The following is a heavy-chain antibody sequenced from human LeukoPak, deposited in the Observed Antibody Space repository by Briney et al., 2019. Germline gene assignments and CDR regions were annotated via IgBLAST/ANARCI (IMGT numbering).Heavy chain of an antibody. CDR2: ISAYNGST. D-gene: IGHD3-10*01. CDR1: GYTFTSYG. J-gene: IGHJ4*02. V-gene: IGHV1-18*01. CDR3: ARDYIPWFGREYYFDY. Sequence: ASVKVSCKASGYTFTSYGISWVRQAPGQGLEWMGWISAYNGSTNYAQKLQGRVTMTTDTPTSTAYMELRSLRSDDTAVYYCARDYIPWFGREYYFDYWGQGTLVTVSS.